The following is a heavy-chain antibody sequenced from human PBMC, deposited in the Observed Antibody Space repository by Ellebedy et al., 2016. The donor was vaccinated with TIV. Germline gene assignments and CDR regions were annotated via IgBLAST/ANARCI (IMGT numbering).Heavy chain of an antibody. CDR3: ARGTLYNSSPYEY. CDR1: GFTFSDYS. D-gene: IGHD2/OR15-2a*01. Sequence: GESLKISCAASGFTFSDYSMSWIRQAPGKGLQWISYITSSGTSMYYADSVRGRFTISRDNTQNSLYLEMYSLRAEDTAVYYCARGTLYNSSPYEYWGQGTLVTVSS. CDR2: ITSSGTSM. J-gene: IGHJ4*02. V-gene: IGHV3-11*01.